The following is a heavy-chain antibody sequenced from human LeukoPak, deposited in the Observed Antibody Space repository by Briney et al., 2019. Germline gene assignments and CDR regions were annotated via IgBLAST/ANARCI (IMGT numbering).Heavy chain of an antibody. V-gene: IGHV4-31*03. CDR1: GGSISSGGYY. D-gene: IGHD4-17*01. J-gene: IGHJ3*02. CDR3: ARTGYGSVTTYVSFHI. CDR2: IYYSGST. Sequence: SQTLSLTCTVSGGSISSGGYYWSWIRQHPGKGLEWIGYIYYSGSTYYNPSLKSRVTISVDTSKNQSSLKLSSVTAADTAVYYCARTGYGSVTTYVSFHIWGQGTMVTVSS.